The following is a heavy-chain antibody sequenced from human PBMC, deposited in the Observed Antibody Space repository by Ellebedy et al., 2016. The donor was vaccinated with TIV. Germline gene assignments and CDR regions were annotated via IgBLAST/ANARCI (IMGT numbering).Heavy chain of an antibody. Sequence: PGGSLRLSCSASGFTFTTYAMHWVRQAPGKGLEYVSAITGDGGSTYYADSVKGRFTISRDNSKHTLYLQMSSLRDEDTAMYYCVKDWGDWGQGALVTVSS. D-gene: IGHD3-16*01. CDR1: GFTFTTYA. CDR3: VKDWGD. J-gene: IGHJ4*02. CDR2: ITGDGGST. V-gene: IGHV3-64D*06.